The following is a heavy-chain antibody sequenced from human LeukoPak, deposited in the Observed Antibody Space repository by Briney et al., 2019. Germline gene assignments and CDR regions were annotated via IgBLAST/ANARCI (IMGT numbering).Heavy chain of an antibody. D-gene: IGHD6-19*01. J-gene: IGHJ5*01. CDR1: GFTFDDYG. CDR3: AKVDGYNSGWYDS. Sequence: GRSLRLSCAASGFTFDDYGMHWVRQPPGKGLEWVSGISWNSGNIGYADSVKGRFTISRDNAKNSLYLQMDILKPEDTAFYYYAKVDGYNSGWYDSWGQGTLVTVSS. CDR2: ISWNSGNI. V-gene: IGHV3-9*01.